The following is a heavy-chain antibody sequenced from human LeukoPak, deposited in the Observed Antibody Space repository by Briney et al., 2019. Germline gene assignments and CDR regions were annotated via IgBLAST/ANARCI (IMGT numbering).Heavy chain of an antibody. CDR3: ARLYCSSTSCYLDY. D-gene: IGHD2-2*01. CDR1: GGTFSSYA. V-gene: IGHV1-69*04. CDR2: IIPILGIA. Sequence: SVKVSRKASGGTFSSYAISWVRQAPGQGLEWMGRIIPILGIANYAQKFQGRVTITADKSTSTAYMELSSLRSEDTAVYYCARLYCSSTSCYLDYWGQGTLVTVSS. J-gene: IGHJ4*02.